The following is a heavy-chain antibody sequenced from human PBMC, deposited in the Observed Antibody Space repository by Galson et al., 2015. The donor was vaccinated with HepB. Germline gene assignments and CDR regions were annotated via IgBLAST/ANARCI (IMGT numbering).Heavy chain of an antibody. CDR3: TRERKVGATTGDY. V-gene: IGHV3-21*01. J-gene: IGHJ4*02. Sequence: SLRLSCAASGFTLRPYSLNWVRQAPGKGLEWVSSISPSSAYIYYADSVKGRFTISRDDAENSLFLQMNSLRAEDTGVYYCTRERKVGATTGDYWGQGTLVTVSS. CDR1: GFTLRPYS. CDR2: ISPSSAYI. D-gene: IGHD1-26*01.